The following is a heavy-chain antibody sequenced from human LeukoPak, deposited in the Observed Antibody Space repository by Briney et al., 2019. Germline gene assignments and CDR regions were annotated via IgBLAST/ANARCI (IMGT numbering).Heavy chain of an antibody. V-gene: IGHV4-30-4*01. Sequence: SETLSLTCTVSGGSVSSGDYYWSWIRQHPGKGLEWIGYIYYTGTTYYNPSLKSRLTISLNTSKNQFSLKLTSVTAADTAVYYCARAAQNWNNAPYFDFWGQETLVTVSS. J-gene: IGHJ4*02. CDR2: IYYTGTT. CDR1: GGSVSSGDYY. D-gene: IGHD1/OR15-1a*01. CDR3: ARAAQNWNNAPYFDF.